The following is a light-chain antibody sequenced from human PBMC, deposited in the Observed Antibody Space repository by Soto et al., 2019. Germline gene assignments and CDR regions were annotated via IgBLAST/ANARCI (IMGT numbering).Light chain of an antibody. CDR3: QFYGSSLIT. V-gene: IGKV3-20*01. Sequence: THSPGTLSLSPGETATLSCRASQIIKTFYFGWYQQKPGQSPRLLIYGVYSRATGTPDRFSGSGSGTDFTLTISRLEPEDSAVYYCQFYGSSLITFGQGTRLEIK. J-gene: IGKJ5*01. CDR1: QIIKTFY. CDR2: GVY.